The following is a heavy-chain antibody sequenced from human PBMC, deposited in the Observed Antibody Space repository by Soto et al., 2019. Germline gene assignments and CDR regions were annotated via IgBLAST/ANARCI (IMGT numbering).Heavy chain of an antibody. CDR2: MSGSGDNT. CDR3: AKGRTYNYANYFDP. CDR1: GFTFSSYA. J-gene: IGHJ5*02. V-gene: IGHV3-23*01. Sequence: EVQLLESGGDLVQPGGSLRLSCAASGFTFSSYAMSWVRQAPGKGPEWVSSMSGSGDNTYYADSVKGRFIISRDNSQNTLYLQMSSLRVDDTAVYSCAKGRTYNYANYFDPWGQGTLVTVSS. D-gene: IGHD1-1*01.